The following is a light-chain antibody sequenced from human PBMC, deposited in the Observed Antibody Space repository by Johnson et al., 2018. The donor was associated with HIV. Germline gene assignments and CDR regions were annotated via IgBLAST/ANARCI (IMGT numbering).Light chain of an antibody. J-gene: IGLJ1*01. CDR3: GTGDTSLSAGGV. V-gene: IGLV1-51*01. Sequence: SVLTQPPPVSAAPGQKVTISCSGSNSDIGENYVSWYQQVTGTAPKLLIYENDKRPSGIPDRFSGSKSGTSATLDITGLQTGDEADYYCGTGDTSLSAGGVFGTGTKVTVL. CDR2: END. CDR1: NSDIGENY.